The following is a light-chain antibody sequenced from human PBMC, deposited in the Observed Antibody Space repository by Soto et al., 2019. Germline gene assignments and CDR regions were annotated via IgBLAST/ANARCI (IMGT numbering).Light chain of an antibody. CDR3: SSYGGSNNLV. V-gene: IGLV2-8*01. CDR1: SSDVGGYNY. Sequence: QSALTQPPSASGSPGQSVTISCTGTSSDVGGYNYVSWYQQHPGKAPKLMIYEVNKRPSGVPDRVSGSKSGNTASLTVSGLQAEDEADYYCSSYGGSNNLVFGGGTKVTVL. CDR2: EVN. J-gene: IGLJ2*01.